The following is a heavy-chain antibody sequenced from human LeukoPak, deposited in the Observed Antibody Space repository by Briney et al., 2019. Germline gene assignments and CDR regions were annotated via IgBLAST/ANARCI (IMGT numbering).Heavy chain of an antibody. Sequence: SETLSLTCTVSGGSISSSSYYWGWIRQPPGKGLEWIGSIYYSGSTYYNPSLKSRVTISVDTSKNQFSLKLSSVTAADTAVYYCARRGESVAGTRLAFDIWGQGTMVTVSS. CDR1: GGSISSSSYY. CDR2: IYYSGST. V-gene: IGHV4-39*01. J-gene: IGHJ3*02. D-gene: IGHD6-19*01. CDR3: ARRGESVAGTRLAFDI.